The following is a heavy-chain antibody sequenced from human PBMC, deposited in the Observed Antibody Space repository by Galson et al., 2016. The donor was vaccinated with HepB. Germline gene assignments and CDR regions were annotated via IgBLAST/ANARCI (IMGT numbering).Heavy chain of an antibody. CDR2: VYHSGST. Sequence: SETLSLTCTISGGSITNNYWSWIRQPPGKGLEWIGFVYHSGSTNYNPSLKSRLTISVDTSKNQFSLKVNSVTAADTAVYYCAGYGGYDSPFDYWGQGTLVTVSS. V-gene: IGHV4-59*01. J-gene: IGHJ4*02. D-gene: IGHD5-12*01. CDR1: GGSITNNY. CDR3: AGYGGYDSPFDY.